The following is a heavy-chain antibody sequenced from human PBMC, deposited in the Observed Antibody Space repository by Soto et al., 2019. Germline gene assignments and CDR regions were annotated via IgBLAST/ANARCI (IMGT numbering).Heavy chain of an antibody. V-gene: IGHV3-23*01. CDR1: GFTFSTYA. CDR3: AKFGGVIVAATRDY. D-gene: IGHD2-15*01. Sequence: LRLSCAASGFTFSTYAMTWVRQAPGKGLEWVSTISASGVTTYYADSVKGRFTSSRDNSKNTLYLQMNSPRAEDTAIYYCAKFGGVIVAATRDYWGQGTLVTVSS. CDR2: ISASGVTT. J-gene: IGHJ4*02.